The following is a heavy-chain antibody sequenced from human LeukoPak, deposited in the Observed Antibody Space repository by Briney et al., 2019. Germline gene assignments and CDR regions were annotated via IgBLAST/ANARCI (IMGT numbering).Heavy chain of an antibody. D-gene: IGHD5-18*01. J-gene: IGHJ3*02. V-gene: IGHV3-23*01. Sequence: GGPLRLSCAASAFTFSNYAVSWVRQAPGKGLEWVSSTSGSGVNTYYADSVRGGHIISRDNSKNALYLQMNSQRDEDTAVYYCVKGAQRLHTFDIWGQGTMVTVSS. CDR2: TSGSGVNT. CDR1: AFTFSNYA. CDR3: VKGAQRLHTFDI.